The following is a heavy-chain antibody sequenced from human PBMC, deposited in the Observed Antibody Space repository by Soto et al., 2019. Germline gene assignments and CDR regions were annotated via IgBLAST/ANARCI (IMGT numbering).Heavy chain of an antibody. D-gene: IGHD3-22*01. Sequence: SETLSLTCAVYGESFRGYYWSWIRQPPGKGLEWIGEINHRGIPNNNPSLKSRVTISVDTSKNQFSLKLSSVTAADTAVYYCARGAQSSDRSGTYYFDYWGQGTLVTGSS. CDR1: GESFRGYY. J-gene: IGHJ4*02. CDR2: INHRGIP. V-gene: IGHV4-34*01. CDR3: ARGAQSSDRSGTYYFDY.